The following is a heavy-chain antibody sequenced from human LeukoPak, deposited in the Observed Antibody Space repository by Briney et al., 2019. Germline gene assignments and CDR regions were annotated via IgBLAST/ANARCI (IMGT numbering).Heavy chain of an antibody. Sequence: SETLSLTCAVYGGSFSGYYWSWIRQPPGKGLEWIGEINHSGSTNYNPSLKSRVTISVDTSKNQFSLKLSSVTAADTAVYYCARVGLRYFDWLPNDSYDAFDIWGQGTMVTVSS. D-gene: IGHD3-9*01. CDR1: GGSFSGYY. J-gene: IGHJ3*02. CDR2: INHSGST. V-gene: IGHV4-34*01. CDR3: ARVGLRYFDWLPNDSYDAFDI.